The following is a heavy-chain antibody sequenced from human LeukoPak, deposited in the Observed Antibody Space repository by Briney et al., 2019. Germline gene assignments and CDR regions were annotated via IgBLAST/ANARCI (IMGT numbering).Heavy chain of an antibody. V-gene: IGHV4-39*01. Sequence: SETLSLTCTVSGGSISSSSYYWGWIRQPPGKGLEWIGSIYYSGSTNYNPSLKSQVTIYVDTSRNQFSLKLSSVTAADTAVYYCARQGYCSSTSCYNRGFFDYWGQGTLVTVSS. J-gene: IGHJ4*02. CDR2: IYYSGST. D-gene: IGHD2-2*01. CDR3: ARQGYCSSTSCYNRGFFDY. CDR1: GGSISSSSYY.